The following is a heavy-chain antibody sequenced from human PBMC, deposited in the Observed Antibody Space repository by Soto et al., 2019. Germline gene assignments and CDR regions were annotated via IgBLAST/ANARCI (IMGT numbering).Heavy chain of an antibody. CDR2: IYSSGST. CDR1: GGSISSGGYF. D-gene: IGHD4-17*01. V-gene: IGHV4-31*03. CDR3: ARGRFDSTVTTPVDY. Sequence: SETLSLTCTVSGGSISSGGYFWSWIRQHPGKGLEWIGYIYSSGSTYYNPSLKSRVTISVDTSKNQFSLKLSSVAAADTAVYYCARGRFDSTVTTPVDYWGQGTLVTVSS. J-gene: IGHJ4*02.